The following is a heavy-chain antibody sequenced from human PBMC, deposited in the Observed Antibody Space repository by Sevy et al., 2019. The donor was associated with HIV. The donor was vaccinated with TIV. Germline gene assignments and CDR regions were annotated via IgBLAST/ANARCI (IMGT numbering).Heavy chain of an antibody. CDR2: INPKSGGT. V-gene: IGHV1-2*06. CDR3: ARADNIGWSTLDAFDL. D-gene: IGHD6-19*01. CDR1: GYTFTGHY. Sequence: ASVKVSCKASGYTFTGHYMHWVRQAPGQGLEWMVRINPKSGGTNYAQKFQGRVTMTRDTSIISAYMELSSLRSDDTAVYYCARADNIGWSTLDAFDLWGQGTMVTVSS. J-gene: IGHJ3*01.